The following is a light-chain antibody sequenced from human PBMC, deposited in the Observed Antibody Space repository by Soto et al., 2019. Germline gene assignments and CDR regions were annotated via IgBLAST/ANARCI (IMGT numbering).Light chain of an antibody. V-gene: IGLV2-14*01. Sequence: QSALTQPASVSGSPGQSITISCTGTSSDVGAYNYVSWYQQHPDKAPKLMIYEVSNRPSGVSNRFSGSKSGNTASLTISGLQAEDEADYYCSSYTSSITVVFGGGTKLTVL. J-gene: IGLJ2*01. CDR3: SSYTSSITVV. CDR2: EVS. CDR1: SSDVGAYNY.